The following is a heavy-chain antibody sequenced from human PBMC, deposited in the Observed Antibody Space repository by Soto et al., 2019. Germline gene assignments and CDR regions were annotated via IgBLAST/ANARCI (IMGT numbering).Heavy chain of an antibody. Sequence: PGGSLRLSCAVSGFIISTYGMHWVRQAPGKGLEWVAFISNDGSNKYYADSVKGRFTISRDNSKNTLYLQMNSLRAEDTAVYYCARDQPGYSYGYGLGYWGQGTLVTVSS. CDR2: ISNDGSNK. CDR1: GFIISTYG. D-gene: IGHD5-18*01. J-gene: IGHJ4*02. CDR3: ARDQPGYSYGYGLGY. V-gene: IGHV3-30*03.